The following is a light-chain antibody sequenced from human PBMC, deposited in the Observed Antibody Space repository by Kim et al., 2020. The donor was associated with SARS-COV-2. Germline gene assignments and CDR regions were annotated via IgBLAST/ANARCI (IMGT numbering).Light chain of an antibody. CDR1: SSDIGAFNY. CDR2: DVS. Sequence: QSALTQPASVSGSPGQSITISCTGSSSDIGAFNYVSWYQQHAGKAPKVIISDVSKRPSGVSNRFSGSKSANTASLTISGLQAEDEADYYCSSFTSSSSWVFGGGTQLTVL. V-gene: IGLV2-14*03. CDR3: SSFTSSSSWV. J-gene: IGLJ3*02.